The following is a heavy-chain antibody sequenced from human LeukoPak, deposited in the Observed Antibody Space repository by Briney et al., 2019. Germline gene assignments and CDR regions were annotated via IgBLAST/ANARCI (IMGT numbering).Heavy chain of an antibody. J-gene: IGHJ4*02. Sequence: GGSLRLSCAASGLTFSSYAMHWVRQAPGKGLEWVAVISYEGSNKYYADSVKGRFTISRDNSKNTLYLQMNSLRAEDTAVYYCVGYCSSASCYQGVFDYWGQGTLVTVSS. CDR2: ISYEGSNK. CDR3: VGYCSSASCYQGVFDY. D-gene: IGHD2-2*01. V-gene: IGHV3-30-3*01. CDR1: GLTFSSYA.